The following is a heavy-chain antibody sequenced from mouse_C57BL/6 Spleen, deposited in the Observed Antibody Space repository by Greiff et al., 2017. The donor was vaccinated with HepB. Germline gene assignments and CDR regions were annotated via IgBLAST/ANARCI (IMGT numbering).Heavy chain of an antibody. V-gene: IGHV1-26*01. D-gene: IGHD1-2*01. CDR3: ARPAGDYFDY. CDR1: GYTFTDYY. Sequence: VQLQQSGPELVKPGASVKISCKASGYTFTDYYMNWVKQSHGKSLEWIGDINPNNGGTSYNQKFKGKATLTVDKSSSTAYMELRSLTSEDSAVYYWARPAGDYFDYWGQGTTLTVSS. J-gene: IGHJ2*01. CDR2: INPNNGGT.